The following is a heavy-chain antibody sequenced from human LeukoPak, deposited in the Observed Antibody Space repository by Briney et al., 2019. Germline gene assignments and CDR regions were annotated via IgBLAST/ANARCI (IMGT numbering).Heavy chain of an antibody. CDR1: GFTFSSYS. CDR2: IWCSRTI. J-gene: IGHJ6*02. Sequence: GGSLRLSCAASGFTFSSYSMNWVRQAPGKGLEWVSYIWCSRTIYYADSVKGRFTISRDNAKNSLYLQMNSLRDEDTAVYYCARESYPGEYCSGGSCYIGMDVWGQGTTVTVSS. D-gene: IGHD2-15*01. CDR3: ARESYPGEYCSGGSCYIGMDV. V-gene: IGHV3-48*02.